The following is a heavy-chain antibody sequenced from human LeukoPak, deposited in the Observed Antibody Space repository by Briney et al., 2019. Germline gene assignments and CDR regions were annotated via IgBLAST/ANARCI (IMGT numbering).Heavy chain of an antibody. V-gene: IGHV4-59*11. CDR1: GDSLNNHF. CDR2: IHSSGTT. Sequence: PSETLSLTCTVSGDSLNNHFWSWVRQSPGRGPEWIGYIHSSGTTNYNPSLRRRGTISLDTSRNKVSLKLASVTAADTATYYCARVSGYRDTNYIGTFDFWGRGILVTVSS. J-gene: IGHJ4*01. D-gene: IGHD1-7*01. CDR3: ARVSGYRDTNYIGTFDF.